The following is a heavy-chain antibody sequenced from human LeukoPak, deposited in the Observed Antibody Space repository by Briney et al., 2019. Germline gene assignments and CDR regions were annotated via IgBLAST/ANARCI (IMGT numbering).Heavy chain of an antibody. V-gene: IGHV4-34*01. D-gene: IGHD6-19*01. CDR3: ATGQYSSGWAFDY. J-gene: IGHJ4*02. Sequence: SETLSLTCADYGGSFSDYYWCWIRQPPREGLEWIGEINHSGSTNYSPSLKTRVTISVDTSKNQFSLKLSSVTAADTAVSYCATGQYSSGWAFDYWGQGTLVTVSS. CDR1: GGSFSDYY. CDR2: INHSGST.